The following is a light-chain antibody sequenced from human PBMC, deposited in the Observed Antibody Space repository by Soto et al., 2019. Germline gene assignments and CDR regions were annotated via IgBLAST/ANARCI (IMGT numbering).Light chain of an antibody. V-gene: IGKV3-11*01. J-gene: IGKJ5*01. CDR2: DAF. CDR3: QQRSNWLIP. Sequence: EIVLTQSPATLSLSPGEGDTHYCSASQSVSSYLAWYQQQPGQAPRLLIYDAFNRATCIQARFSGSGSGTDFTLTISSLEPEDFAVYYCQQRSNWLIPFGQGTRLEIK. CDR1: QSVSSY.